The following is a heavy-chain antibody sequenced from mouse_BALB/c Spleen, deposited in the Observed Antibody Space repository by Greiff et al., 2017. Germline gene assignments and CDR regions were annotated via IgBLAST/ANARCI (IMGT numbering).Heavy chain of an antibody. J-gene: IGHJ4*01. Sequence: VQRVESGPGLVQPSQSLSITCTVSGFSLTSYGVHWVRQSPGKGLEWLGVIWSGGSTDYNAAFISRLSISKDNSKSQVFFKMNSLQADDTAIYYCARNSEFDGYYDYYAMDYWGQGTSVTVSS. D-gene: IGHD2-3*01. V-gene: IGHV2-4-1*01. CDR2: IWSGGST. CDR1: GFSLTSYG. CDR3: ARNSEFDGYYDYYAMDY.